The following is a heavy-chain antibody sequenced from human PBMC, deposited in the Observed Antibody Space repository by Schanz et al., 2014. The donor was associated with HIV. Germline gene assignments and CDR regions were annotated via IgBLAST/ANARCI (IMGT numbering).Heavy chain of an antibody. V-gene: IGHV3-33*01. D-gene: IGHD3-10*01. CDR3: ARASVTDFLDY. CDR2: IWYDGSNK. J-gene: IGHJ4*02. CDR1: RFTFSSYG. Sequence: QVQLVESGGGVVQPGRSLRLSCAASRFTFSSYGMHWVRQAPGKGLEWVAIIWYDGSNKYYADSVKGRFTISRDDAKSSLFLQMNSLRAEDTAVYYCARASVTDFLDYWGQGTLVTVSS.